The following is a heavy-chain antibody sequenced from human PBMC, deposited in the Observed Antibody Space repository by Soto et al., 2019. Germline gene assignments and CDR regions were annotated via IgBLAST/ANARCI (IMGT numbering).Heavy chain of an antibody. CDR2: IYHSGST. CDR1: GGSISSSNW. D-gene: IGHD3-3*01. J-gene: IGHJ6*02. V-gene: IGHV4-4*02. CDR3: ARDNLGFLSYYGMDV. Sequence: LSLTCAVSGGSISSSNWWSWVRQPPGKGLEWIGEIYHSGSTNYNPSLKSRVTISVDKSKNQFSLKLSSVTAADTAVYYCARDNLGFLSYYGMDVWGQGTKVTVSS.